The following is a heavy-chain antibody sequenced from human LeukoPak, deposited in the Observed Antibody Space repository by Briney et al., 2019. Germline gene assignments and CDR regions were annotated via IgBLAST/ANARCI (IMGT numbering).Heavy chain of an antibody. J-gene: IGHJ6*02. CDR2: ISGSGGST. CDR1: GFTFSSYA. D-gene: IGHD3-22*01. CDR3: AKSVYYDSSGYYSYYYGMDV. Sequence: GGSLRLSCAASGFTFSSYAMSWVRQAPGKGLEWVSAISGSGGSTYYADSVKGRFTISRDNSKNTLYLQMNSLRAEDTAVYYCAKSVYYDSSGYYSYYYGMDVWGQGTTVTVS. V-gene: IGHV3-23*01.